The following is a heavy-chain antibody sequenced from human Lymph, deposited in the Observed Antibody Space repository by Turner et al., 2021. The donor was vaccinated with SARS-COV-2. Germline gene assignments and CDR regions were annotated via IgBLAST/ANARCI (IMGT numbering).Heavy chain of an antibody. J-gene: IGHJ5*02. CDR2: IYPGGST. V-gene: IGHV3-66*01. CDR3: ARVYGDYVP. CDR1: GFTGISNY. Sequence: EVQLVESGGGLVQPGGSLRLSCAASGFTGISNYMTWVRQAPGKGLEWVSLIYPGGSTYYADSVKGRFTISRDNSKNTLYLQMNSLRAEDTAVYYCARVYGDYVPWGQGTLVTVSS. D-gene: IGHD4-17*01.